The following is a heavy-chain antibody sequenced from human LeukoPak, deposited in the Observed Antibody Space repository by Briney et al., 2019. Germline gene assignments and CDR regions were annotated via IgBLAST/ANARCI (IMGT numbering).Heavy chain of an antibody. J-gene: IGHJ4*02. CDR2: FSAYNGNT. Sequence: ASVKVSCKASGYTFTSYGISWVRQAPGQGLEWMGWFSAYNGNTNYAQKLQGRVTMTTDTSTSTAYMELRSLRPDDTAVYYCASSSSGWFQRTMDYWGQGTLVTVSS. CDR1: GYTFTSYG. CDR3: ASSSSGWFQRTMDY. D-gene: IGHD6-19*01. V-gene: IGHV1-18*01.